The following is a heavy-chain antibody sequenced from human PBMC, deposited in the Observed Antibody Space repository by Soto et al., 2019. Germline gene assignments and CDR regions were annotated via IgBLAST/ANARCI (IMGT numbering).Heavy chain of an antibody. CDR2: IDGTRRYI. V-gene: IGHV3-21*02. CDR1: GFTFSTYI. Sequence: VQLVESGGGLVKPGGSLRLSCAASGFTFSTYIMNWVRQAPGRGLEWVSSIDGTRRYIYYGDSVKGRFTISRDNAKNLLYLQINSLRDEDTAVYYCAREGVGHDYGESFDYWGQGTLVTVSS. CDR3: AREGVGHDYGESFDY. D-gene: IGHD4-17*01. J-gene: IGHJ4*02.